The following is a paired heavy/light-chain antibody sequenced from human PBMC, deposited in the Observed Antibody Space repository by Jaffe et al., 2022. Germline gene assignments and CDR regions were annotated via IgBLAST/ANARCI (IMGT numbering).Heavy chain of an antibody. V-gene: IGHV4-61*02. D-gene: IGHD6-19*01. CDR2: IYTSGNT. CDR1: GASINSGSYY. CDR3: ARSVDSTGWYYFDY. Sequence: QVQLQESGPGLVKPSQTLSLTCNVSGASINSGSYYWSWIRQPAGKGLEWIGRIYTSGNTHYNASLRSRLTISVDTSKNQFSLQLTSVSAADTAVYYCARSVDSTGWYYFDYWGPGTLVTVSS. J-gene: IGHJ4*02.
Light chain of an antibody. CDR1: KIGGKS. Sequence: YVLTQPPSVSVAPGQTAILTCGGDKIGGKSVHWYRQRPGQAPVLVVYNDNNRPSGIPERFSGSNSGSKATLTISRVEAGDEADYYCQVWDSNSDQVFGGGTTLTVL. CDR2: NDN. V-gene: IGLV3-21*02. CDR3: QVWDSNSDQV. J-gene: IGLJ3*02.